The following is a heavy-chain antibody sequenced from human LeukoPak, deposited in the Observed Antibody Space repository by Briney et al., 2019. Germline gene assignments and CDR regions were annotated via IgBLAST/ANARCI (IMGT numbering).Heavy chain of an antibody. V-gene: IGHV1-46*01. CDR2: INPSDGST. Sequence: ASVKVSCKASGYTLTSKYLHWVRQAPGQGLEWMAIINPSDGSTSYAQRFQGRVTLTRDTSTNTVYMELRSLRFEDTAIYYCVRESLGYCSGGSCYSGDYYYYMDVWGKGTTVTISS. D-gene: IGHD2-15*01. J-gene: IGHJ6*03. CDR3: VRESLGYCSGGSCYSGDYYYYMDV. CDR1: GYTLTSKY.